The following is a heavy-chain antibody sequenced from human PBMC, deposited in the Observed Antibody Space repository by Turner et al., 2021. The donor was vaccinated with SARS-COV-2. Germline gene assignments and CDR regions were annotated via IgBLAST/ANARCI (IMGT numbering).Heavy chain of an antibody. D-gene: IGHD2-21*01. CDR3: ARDILVAGTKHFDT. Sequence: QVQLVESGGDVIQPGRPLRLSCAASTFILSHYGMPWVRQAPGRGLEWVAHIRYDGSEKYYAESVKDRFTISRDNSKNTLYLQVNSLRAEDSAVYYCARDILVAGTKHFDTWGQGTLVTVSS. J-gene: IGHJ4*02. V-gene: IGHV3-33*01. CDR2: IRYDGSEK. CDR1: TFILSHYG.